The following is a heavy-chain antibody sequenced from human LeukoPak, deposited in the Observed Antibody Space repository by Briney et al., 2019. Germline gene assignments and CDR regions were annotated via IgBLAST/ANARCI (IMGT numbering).Heavy chain of an antibody. CDR1: GFTFSSYA. J-gene: IGHJ4*02. Sequence: GGSLRLSCAASGFTFSSYAMSWVRQAPGKGLEWVSAISGSGGSTYYADSVKGRFTISRENSKNTLYLQMNSLRAEDTAVYYCAREYCSSISCYVDYWGQGTLVTVSS. CDR2: ISGSGGST. V-gene: IGHV3-23*01. CDR3: AREYCSSISCYVDY. D-gene: IGHD2-2*01.